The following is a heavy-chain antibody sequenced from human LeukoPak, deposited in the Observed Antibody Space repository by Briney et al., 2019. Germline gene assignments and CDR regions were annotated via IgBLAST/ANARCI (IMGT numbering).Heavy chain of an antibody. CDR1: GLTVSSNH. CDR3: ARLRRGY. Sequence: PGGSLRLSCAASGLTVSSNHMSWVRQAQGKGLEWVSLIKSDGTTEYADSVKGRFTISRDNSKNTLFLQMNSLRVEDTAVYYCARLRRGYWGRGTPVTVSS. CDR2: IKSDGTT. J-gene: IGHJ4*02. V-gene: IGHV3-53*01.